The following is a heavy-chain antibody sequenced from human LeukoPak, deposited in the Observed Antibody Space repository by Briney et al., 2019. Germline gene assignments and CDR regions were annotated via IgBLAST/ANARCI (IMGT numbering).Heavy chain of an antibody. CDR1: GGSISSGDYS. CDR3: ARGGPIVVDTFDY. D-gene: IGHD3-22*01. J-gene: IGHJ4*02. CDR2: MYQRGNT. Sequence: SQTLSLTCAVSGGSISSGDYSWTWIRQPPGRGLEWIGYMYQRGNTYYNPSLKSRVTISVDRSKNQFSLKLSSVTAADTAVYYCARGGPIVVDTFDYWGQGILVTVSS. V-gene: IGHV4-30-2*01.